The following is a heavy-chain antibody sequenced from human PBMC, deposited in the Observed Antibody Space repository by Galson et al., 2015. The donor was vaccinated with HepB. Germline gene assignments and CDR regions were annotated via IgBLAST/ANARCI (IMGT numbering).Heavy chain of an antibody. Sequence: SVKVSCKASGYTFTSYYMHWVRQAPGQGLEWMGIINPSGGSTSYAQKFQGRVTMTRDTSTSTVYMELSSLRSEDTAVYYCARPYCSSTSCYRGAAAFDIWGQGTMVTVSS. V-gene: IGHV1-46*01. J-gene: IGHJ3*02. CDR3: ARPYCSSTSCYRGAAAFDI. CDR1: GYTFTSYY. D-gene: IGHD2-2*02. CDR2: INPSGGST.